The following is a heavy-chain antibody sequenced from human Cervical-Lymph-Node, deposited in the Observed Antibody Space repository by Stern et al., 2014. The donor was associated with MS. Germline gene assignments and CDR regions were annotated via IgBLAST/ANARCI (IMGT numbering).Heavy chain of an antibody. CDR2: ISGSGDST. CDR1: GFTFSSYA. D-gene: IGHD6-19*01. CDR3: AKEGILVASFDY. Sequence: EVQLVESGGSLVQPGGALRLSCAASGFTFSSYAMSWVRQAPGEGLEWGSAISGSGDSTYYADSVKGRFTISRDNSKNTLYLQMNSLRADDTAVYYCAKEGILVASFDYWGQGTLVTVSS. V-gene: IGHV3-23*04. J-gene: IGHJ4*02.